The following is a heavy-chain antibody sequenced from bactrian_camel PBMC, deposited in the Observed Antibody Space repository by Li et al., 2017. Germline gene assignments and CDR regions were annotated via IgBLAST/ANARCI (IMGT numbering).Heavy chain of an antibody. CDR1: GFVLKEYY. J-gene: IGHJ6*01. CDR3: VRATLGFSDGEGFGY. D-gene: IGHD4*01. CDR2: IYTGGGST. Sequence: HVQLVESGRGRVRPGESLRLSCQTSGFVLKEYYMSWVRQAPGKGLEWVSSIYTGGGSTYYADSVKGRFTVSRDNAKNTLYLQMSSLKPEDTAVFYCVRATLGFSDGEGFGYWGQGTQVTVS. V-gene: IGHV3-2*01.